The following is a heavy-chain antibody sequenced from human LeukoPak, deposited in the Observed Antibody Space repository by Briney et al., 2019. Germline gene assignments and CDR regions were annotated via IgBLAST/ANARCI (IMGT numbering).Heavy chain of an antibody. D-gene: IGHD3-22*01. CDR2: INHSGST. CDR1: GGSFSGYC. V-gene: IGHV4-34*01. CDR3: AGYYYDSSGYYGS. Sequence: SETLSLTCAVYGGSFSGYCWSWIRQPPGKGLEWIGEINHSGSTNYNPSLKSRVTISVDTSKNQFSLKLSSVTAADTAVYYCAGYYYDSSGYYGSWGQGTLVTVSS. J-gene: IGHJ4*02.